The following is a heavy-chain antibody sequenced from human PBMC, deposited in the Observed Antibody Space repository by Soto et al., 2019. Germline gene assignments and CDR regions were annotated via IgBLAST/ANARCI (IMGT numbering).Heavy chain of an antibody. D-gene: IGHD5-18*01. V-gene: IGHV1-69*01. J-gene: IGHJ5*02. Sequence: QVQLVQSGAEVKKPGSSVKVSCKASGGTFSSYAISWVRQAPGQGLEWMGGIIPIFGTANYAQKFQGRVTITADESTSTAYMELSSLRSEDTAVYYCARGRWDSYGPSYTWFDPWGQGTLVTVSS. CDR1: GGTFSSYA. CDR3: ARGRWDSYGPSYTWFDP. CDR2: IIPIFGTA.